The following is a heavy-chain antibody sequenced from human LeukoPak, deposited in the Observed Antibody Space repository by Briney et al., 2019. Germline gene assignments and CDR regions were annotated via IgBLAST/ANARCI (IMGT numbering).Heavy chain of an antibody. CDR3: AKARGVAAPPLDY. CDR1: GFTFSSYG. V-gene: IGHV3-30*18. CDR2: ISYDGSNK. D-gene: IGHD6-13*01. Sequence: GRSLRLSCAASGFTFSSYGMHWVRQAPGKGLEWVAVISYDGSNKYYADSVKGRFTISGDNSKNTLYLQMNSLRAEDTAVYYCAKARGVAAPPLDYWGQGTLVTVSS. J-gene: IGHJ4*02.